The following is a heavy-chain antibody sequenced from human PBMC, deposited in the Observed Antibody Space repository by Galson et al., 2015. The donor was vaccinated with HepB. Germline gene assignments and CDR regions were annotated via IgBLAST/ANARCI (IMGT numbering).Heavy chain of an antibody. Sequence: SVKVSCKASGYTFTSYGISWVRQAPGQGLEWMGWISAYNGNTNYAQKLQGRVTMTTDTSTSTAYMELRSLRSDDTAVYYCARDQQDGDYTSLVWPFDYWGQGTLVTVSA. V-gene: IGHV1-18*01. J-gene: IGHJ4*02. CDR1: GYTFTSYG. D-gene: IGHD4-17*01. CDR2: ISAYNGNT. CDR3: ARDQQDGDYTSLVWPFDY.